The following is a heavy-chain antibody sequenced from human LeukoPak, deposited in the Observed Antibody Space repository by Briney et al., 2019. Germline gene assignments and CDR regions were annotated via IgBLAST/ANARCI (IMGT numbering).Heavy chain of an antibody. CDR1: GFTFDDYA. CDR2: ISGDGGST. CDR3: AKDTAWGRVAFDI. J-gene: IGHJ3*02. D-gene: IGHD3-16*01. V-gene: IGHV3-43*02. Sequence: GGSLRLSCAASGFTFDDYAMHWVRQAPGKGLEWVSLISGDGGSTYYADSVKGRFTISRDNSKNSLYLQMNSLRTEDNALYYCAKDTAWGRVAFDIWGQGTMVTVSS.